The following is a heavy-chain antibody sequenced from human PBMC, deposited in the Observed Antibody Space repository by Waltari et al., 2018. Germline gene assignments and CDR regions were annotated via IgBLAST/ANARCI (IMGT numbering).Heavy chain of an antibody. D-gene: IGHD7-27*01. J-gene: IGHJ4*02. CDR2: INPDGSQK. V-gene: IGHV3-7*01. CDR3: ARDFNWGWDF. Sequence: EVQLVDSGGGLVQPGGSLRLSCAASGFTFSSNWMSWVRQAAGWGLELLANINPDGSQKYYLESVRGRFSISRANARNSLYLQLNSLRAEDMAIYYCARDFNWGWDFWGQGPLVTVSS. CDR1: GFTFSSNW.